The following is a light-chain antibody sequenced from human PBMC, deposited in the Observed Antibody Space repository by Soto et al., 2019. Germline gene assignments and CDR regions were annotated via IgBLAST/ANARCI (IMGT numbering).Light chain of an antibody. CDR1: QSISSW. Sequence: DIHITHSPSTLSSSVLYIFTMTCLASQSISSWLAWYQQKPGRAPKLLIYDSSSLESGVPSRFSGSGSGTEFRLTISTMQPDDFATYYCQQYDSFSVTFGQGTRLEIK. CDR2: DSS. J-gene: IGKJ5*01. V-gene: IGKV1-5*01. CDR3: QQYDSFSVT.